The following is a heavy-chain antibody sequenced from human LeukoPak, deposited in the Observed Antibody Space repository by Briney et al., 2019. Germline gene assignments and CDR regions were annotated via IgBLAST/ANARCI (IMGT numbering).Heavy chain of an antibody. D-gene: IGHD5-24*01. V-gene: IGHV4-39*07. Sequence: SETLSLTCTVSGGSISSSSYYWGWIRQPPGKGLEWIGSIYYSGSTYYNPSLKSRVTISVDTSKNQFSLKLSSVTAADTAVYYCARDASTWLEDYFDYWGQGTLVTVSS. CDR1: GGSISSSSYY. CDR2: IYYSGST. J-gene: IGHJ4*02. CDR3: ARDASTWLEDYFDY.